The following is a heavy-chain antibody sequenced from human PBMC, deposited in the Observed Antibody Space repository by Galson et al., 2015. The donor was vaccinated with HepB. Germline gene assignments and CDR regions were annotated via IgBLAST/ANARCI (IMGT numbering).Heavy chain of an antibody. CDR2: ISSSSSYI. V-gene: IGHV3-21*01. D-gene: IGHD1-1*01. CDR1: GFTFSSYS. Sequence: SLRLSCAASGFTFSSYSMNWVRQAPGKGLEWVSSISSSSSYIYYADSVKGRFTISRDNAKNSLYLQMNSLRAEDTAVYYCAREMWGPPDLVTPLLQPDYWGQGTLVTVSS. CDR3: AREMWGPPDLVTPLLQPDY. J-gene: IGHJ4*02.